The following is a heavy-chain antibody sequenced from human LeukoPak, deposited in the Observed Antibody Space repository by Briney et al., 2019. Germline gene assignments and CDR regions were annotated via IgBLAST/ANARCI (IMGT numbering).Heavy chain of an antibody. CDR2: IYYSGST. Sequence: SETLSLTCTVSGGSVTSYYWSWIRQPPGKGLEWIGYIYYSGSTNYNPSLKSRVTISVDTSKNQFSLKLSSVTAADTAVYYCARVDPDSSSTLEVFDYWGQGTLVTVSS. CDR3: ARVDPDSSSTLEVFDY. D-gene: IGHD6-6*01. J-gene: IGHJ4*02. V-gene: IGHV4-59*02. CDR1: GGSVTSYY.